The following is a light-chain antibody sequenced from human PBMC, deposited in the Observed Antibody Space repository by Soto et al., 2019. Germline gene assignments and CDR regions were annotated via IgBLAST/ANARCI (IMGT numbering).Light chain of an antibody. J-gene: IGKJ5*01. CDR1: QSVSSY. CDR3: QQRSNWPT. V-gene: IGKV3-11*01. Sequence: EIVLTQSPATLSLSLGGRSTLGCRASQSVSSYFAWYQQKPGQAPRLLIYDASNRATGIQARFSGSGSGTDFTLTISSLEPEDFAVYYCQQRSNWPTFGQGTRLEI. CDR2: DAS.